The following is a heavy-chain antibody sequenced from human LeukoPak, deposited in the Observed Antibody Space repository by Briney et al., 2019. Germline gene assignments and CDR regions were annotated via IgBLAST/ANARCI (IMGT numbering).Heavy chain of an antibody. Sequence: ASVKVSCKASRNDFSDFNFNWVRRAPGRGLEWVGWINPHSRATHYAQRFRGRVTMEASITTAYMELNSLTSDDTAVYYCVTTSVTHTRDPWGQGTLVTVSS. J-gene: IGHJ5*02. CDR2: INPHSRAT. CDR1: RNDFSDFN. CDR3: VTTSVTHTRDP. V-gene: IGHV1-2*02. D-gene: IGHD5/OR15-5a*01.